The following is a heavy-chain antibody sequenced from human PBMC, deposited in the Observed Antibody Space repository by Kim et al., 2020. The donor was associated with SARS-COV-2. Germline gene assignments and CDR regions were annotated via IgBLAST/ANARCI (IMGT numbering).Heavy chain of an antibody. CDR1: GGTFSSYA. J-gene: IGHJ6*02. Sequence: SVKVSCKASGGTFSSYAISWVRQAPGQGLEWMGGIIPIFGTANYAQKFQGRVTITADESTSTAYMELSSLRSEDTAVYYCASRLDVDTAMGYYYYYGMDVWGQGTTVTVSS. D-gene: IGHD5-18*01. CDR2: IIPIFGTA. V-gene: IGHV1-69*13. CDR3: ASRLDVDTAMGYYYYYGMDV.